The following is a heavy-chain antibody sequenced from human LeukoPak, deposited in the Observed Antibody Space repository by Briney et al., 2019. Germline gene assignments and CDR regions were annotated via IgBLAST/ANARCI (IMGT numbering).Heavy chain of an antibody. CDR2: IYTSGST. D-gene: IGHD6-13*01. CDR1: GGSISSGSYY. CDR3: ARTNIAAVDY. V-gene: IGHV4-61*02. Sequence: SETLSLTCTVSGGSISSGSYYWSWIRQPAGKGLEWIGRIYTSGSTNYNPSLKSRVPISVDTSKNQFSLKLSSVTAADTAVYYCARTNIAAVDYWGQGTLVTVSS. J-gene: IGHJ4*02.